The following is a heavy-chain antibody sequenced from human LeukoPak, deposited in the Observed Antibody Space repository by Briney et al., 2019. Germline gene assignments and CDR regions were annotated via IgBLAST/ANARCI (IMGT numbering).Heavy chain of an antibody. V-gene: IGHV3-23*01. D-gene: IGHD3-10*01. CDR1: GFTFSSYA. CDR3: AIIQRTTMVRGVPLGGY. J-gene: IGHJ4*02. Sequence: GTLRLSCAASGFTFSSYAMSWVRQAPGKGLEWVSAISGSGGSTYYADSVKGRFTISRDNSKNTLYLQMNSLRAEDTAVYYCAIIQRTTMVRGVPLGGYWGQGTLVTVSS. CDR2: ISGSGGST.